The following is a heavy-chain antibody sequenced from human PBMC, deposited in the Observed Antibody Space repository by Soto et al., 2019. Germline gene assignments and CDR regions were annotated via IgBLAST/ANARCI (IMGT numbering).Heavy chain of an antibody. CDR2: ISWNSGII. CDR3: TKDTHSPSGYFEAFDV. J-gene: IGHJ3*01. V-gene: IGHV3-9*01. D-gene: IGHD3-22*01. CDR1: GFTFDDHT. Sequence: DAQLVESGGGLVQPGTSLRISCVASGFTFDDHTMHWVRQAPGRGLEWVSCISWNSGIIGYADSVKGRFTISRDNAKISLYLRMDSLRPEDTAVYYCTKDTHSPSGYFEAFDVWGQGTKVTVSS.